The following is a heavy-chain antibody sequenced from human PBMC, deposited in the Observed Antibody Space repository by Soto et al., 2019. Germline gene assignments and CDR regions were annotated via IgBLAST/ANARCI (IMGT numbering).Heavy chain of an antibody. V-gene: IGHV3-53*01. CDR2: MYSGGGT. CDR1: GFTVGNNY. Sequence: EVHLVESVGGLIQPGGSLRLSCAASGFTVGNNYMNWVRQAPGKGLEWVSLMYSGGGTYYADSVKGRFTMSRDSSKYTLYLQLNSLRAEDTAMYYCTTSPSVGVWGQGTTVTVSS. D-gene: IGHD6-19*01. CDR3: TTSPSVGV. J-gene: IGHJ6*02.